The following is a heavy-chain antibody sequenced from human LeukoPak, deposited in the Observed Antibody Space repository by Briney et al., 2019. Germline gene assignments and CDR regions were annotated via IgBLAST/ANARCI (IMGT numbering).Heavy chain of an antibody. Sequence: PGGSLRLSCAASGFTFSSGAMNWVRQAPGKGLEWVSYISSSGSTIYYADSVKGRFTISRDNAKNSLYLQMNSLRAEDTAVYYCAELGITMIGGVWGKGTTVTISS. D-gene: IGHD3-10*02. CDR2: ISSSGSTI. V-gene: IGHV3-48*03. CDR3: AELGITMIGGV. J-gene: IGHJ6*04. CDR1: GFTFSSGA.